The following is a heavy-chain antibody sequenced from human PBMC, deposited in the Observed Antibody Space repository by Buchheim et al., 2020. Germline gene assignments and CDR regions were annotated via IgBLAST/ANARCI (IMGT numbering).Heavy chain of an antibody. CDR2: IYYSGNS. CDR1: GDSISTSSF. V-gene: IGHV4-39*07. CDR3: VRGGEPSNSGWCKF. D-gene: IGHD6-19*01. J-gene: IGHJ4*02. Sequence: QLQLQESGPGLVKPSETLSLTCTVSGDSISTSSFWGWIRQSPGKGLDWVGSIYYSGNSYYNMSLKRRATISLATSKNKCSLKLTSLTAADTAVYFCVRGGEPSNSGWCKFWGPGTL.